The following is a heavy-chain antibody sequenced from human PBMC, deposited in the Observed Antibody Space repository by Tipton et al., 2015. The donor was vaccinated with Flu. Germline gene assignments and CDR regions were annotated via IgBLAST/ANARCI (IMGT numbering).Heavy chain of an antibody. Sequence: SLRLSCAASGFSFKNYAMSWVRQAPGKGLEWVSGITGSGGNTYYADSVKGRFTISRDNSKNTLYLQMNSLRVEDTAVYYCARDTSYCSGGSCDYWGQGTLVTVSS. CDR2: ITGSGGNT. J-gene: IGHJ4*02. V-gene: IGHV3-23*01. CDR3: ARDTSYCSGGSCDY. CDR1: GFSFKNYA. D-gene: IGHD2-15*01.